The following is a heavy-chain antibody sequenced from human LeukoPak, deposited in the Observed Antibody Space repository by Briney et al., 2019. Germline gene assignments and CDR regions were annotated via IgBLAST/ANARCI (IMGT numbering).Heavy chain of an antibody. Sequence: SETLSLTCIVSGGSISSSTYYWAWIRQTPVKGLEWIGSIYYSGSTYYNPSLKSRLTISVDTSNNQFSLRLTSVSAADTAVYHCARRDGTYYYYGMDVWGQGTTVTVSS. V-gene: IGHV4-39*01. J-gene: IGHJ6*02. D-gene: IGHD1-1*01. CDR3: ARRDGTYYYYGMDV. CDR1: GGSISSSTYY. CDR2: IYYSGST.